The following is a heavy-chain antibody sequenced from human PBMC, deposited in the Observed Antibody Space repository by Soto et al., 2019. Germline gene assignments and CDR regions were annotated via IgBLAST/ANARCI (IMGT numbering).Heavy chain of an antibody. V-gene: IGHV4-4*07. CDR2: ITVNGNT. Sequence: QVQQLESGPGLVKPWDTLSLTCTVSGAYISDFSWSWIRQPAGKGLEWIGRITVNGNTQYNPSLRSRVNMSMDTSRNQFSLNLQSATAADTALYYCARESGENWTYEAHWGQGTLVTVSS. J-gene: IGHJ1*01. CDR1: GAYISDFS. D-gene: IGHD1-7*01. CDR3: ARESGENWTYEAH.